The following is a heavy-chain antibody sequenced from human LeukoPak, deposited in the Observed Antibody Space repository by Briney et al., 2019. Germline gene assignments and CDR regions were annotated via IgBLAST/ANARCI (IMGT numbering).Heavy chain of an antibody. Sequence: ASVKVSCKASGYTFTSYGISWVRQARGQGLEWMGWISAYNGNTNYAQKLQGRVTMTTDTSTSTAYMELRSLRSDDTAVYYCASLPGYCSGGSCYSWFDPWGQGTLVTVSS. CDR2: ISAYNGNT. J-gene: IGHJ5*02. V-gene: IGHV1-18*01. CDR1: GYTFTSYG. CDR3: ASLPGYCSGGSCYSWFDP. D-gene: IGHD2-15*01.